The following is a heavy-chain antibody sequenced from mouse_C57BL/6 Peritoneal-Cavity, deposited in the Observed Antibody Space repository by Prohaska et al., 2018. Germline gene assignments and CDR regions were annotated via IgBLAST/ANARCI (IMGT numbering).Heavy chain of an antibody. J-gene: IGHJ2*01. V-gene: IGHV1-64*01. CDR1: GYTFTSYW. CDR3: ARGGLTTVVAGDYFDY. CDR2: IHPKSGST. Sequence: QVQLQQPGAELVKPGASVKLSCKASGYTFTSYWMHWVKQRPGQGLEWIGMIHPKSGSTNYNEKFKSKATLTVDKSSSTAYMQLSSLTSEDSAVYYCARGGLTTVVAGDYFDYWGQGTTLTVSS. D-gene: IGHD1-1*01.